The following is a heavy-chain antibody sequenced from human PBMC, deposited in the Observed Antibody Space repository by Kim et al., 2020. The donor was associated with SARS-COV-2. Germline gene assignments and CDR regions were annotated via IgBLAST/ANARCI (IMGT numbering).Heavy chain of an antibody. CDR3: AREYYDFWSGWSHWDYYYYGMDV. V-gene: IGHV3-30-3*01. Sequence: GGSLRLSCAASGFTFSSYAMHWVRQAPGKGLEWVAVISYDGSNKYYADSVKGRFTISRDNSKNTLYLQMNSLRAEDTAVYYCAREYYDFWSGWSHWDYYYYGMDVWGQGTTVTVSS. CDR2: ISYDGSNK. D-gene: IGHD3-3*01. J-gene: IGHJ6*02. CDR1: GFTFSSYA.